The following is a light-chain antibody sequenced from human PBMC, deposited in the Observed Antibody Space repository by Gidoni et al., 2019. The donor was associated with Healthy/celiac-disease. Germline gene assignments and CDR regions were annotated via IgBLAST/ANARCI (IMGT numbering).Light chain of an antibody. V-gene: IGKV3-20*01. J-gene: IGKJ1*01. Sequence: IVLTQSPGTLSLYPGERATLSCRASQSVSSSYLAWYQQKPGQAPRLLIYGASSRATGIPYRFSGSGLGTDFTLTISSLEPEDFAVYYCQQYDSSRCTFGQGTKVEIK. CDR2: GAS. CDR3: QQYDSSRCT. CDR1: QSVSSSY.